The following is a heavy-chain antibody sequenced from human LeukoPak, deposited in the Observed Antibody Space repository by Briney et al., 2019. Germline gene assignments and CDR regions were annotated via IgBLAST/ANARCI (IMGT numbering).Heavy chain of an antibody. Sequence: GGSLRLSCAASGFTFSNYGMHWVRQAPGKGLEWVAVISYDGPKKYYADSVKGRFTISRDNSKNTLYLQINSLRAEDSAVYYCAKIRTVLEWLLDAFDIWGQGTMVTVSS. CDR3: AKIRTVLEWLLDAFDI. D-gene: IGHD3-3*01. J-gene: IGHJ3*02. CDR2: ISYDGPKK. V-gene: IGHV3-30*18. CDR1: GFTFSNYG.